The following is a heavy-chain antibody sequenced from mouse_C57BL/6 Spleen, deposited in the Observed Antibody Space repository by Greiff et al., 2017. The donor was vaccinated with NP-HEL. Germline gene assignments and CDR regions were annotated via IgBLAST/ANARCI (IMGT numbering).Heavy chain of an antibody. J-gene: IGHJ2*01. CDR3: ARRILKAFDY. CDR1: GFTFSSYG. CDR2: ISSGGSYT. Sequence: EVQLVESGGDLVKPGGSLKLSCAASGFTFSSYGMSWVRQTPDKRLEWVATISSGGSYTYYPDSVKGRFTISRDNAKNTLYLQMSSLKSEDTAMYYCARRILKAFDYWGQGTTLTVSS. V-gene: IGHV5-6*01.